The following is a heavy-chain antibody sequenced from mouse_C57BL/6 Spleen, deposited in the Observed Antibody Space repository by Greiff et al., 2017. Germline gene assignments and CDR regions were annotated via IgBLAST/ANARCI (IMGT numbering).Heavy chain of an antibody. Sequence: VQLQQPGAELVKPGASVKLSCKASGYTFTSYWMHWVKQRPGQGLEWIGMIHPNSGSTNYNAKFKSKATLTVDKSSSTAYMQLSSLTSEDSAVYYCARAIYDGYYEGARDYWGQGTSVTVSS. D-gene: IGHD2-3*01. CDR1: GYTFTSYW. V-gene: IGHV1-64*01. CDR2: IHPNSGST. J-gene: IGHJ4*01. CDR3: ARAIYDGYYEGARDY.